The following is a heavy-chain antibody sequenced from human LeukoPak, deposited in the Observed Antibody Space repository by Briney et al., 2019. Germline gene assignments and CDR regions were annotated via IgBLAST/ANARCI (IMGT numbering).Heavy chain of an antibody. Sequence: PSETLSLTCGVSGGSITSTNWWSWVRQPPGQGLEWIGEDSLSGLTNYNPSLSSRVIMALDTSKNHLSLHLTSVTAADTAVYYCSRENGAFSPFGYWGQGDLVTVLS. CDR3: SRENGAFSPFGY. J-gene: IGHJ4*02. D-gene: IGHD2-8*01. CDR2: DSLSGLT. CDR1: GGSITSTNW. V-gene: IGHV4-4*02.